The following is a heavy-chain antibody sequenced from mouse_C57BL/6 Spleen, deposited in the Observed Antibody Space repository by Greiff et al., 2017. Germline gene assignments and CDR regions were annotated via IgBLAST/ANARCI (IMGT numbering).Heavy chain of an antibody. J-gene: IGHJ4*01. CDR1: GFTFTDYY. V-gene: IGHV1-26*01. CDR3: ARGYYGAIDY. Sequence: EVQLQQSGPELVKPGASVKISCKASGFTFTDYYMNWVKQSHGKSLEWMGDINTDNGGTCYTQKFKGKATLTVDKSSSTAYMELRSLTSEDSAVYYCARGYYGAIDYWGQGTSVTVSS. CDR2: INTDNGGT. D-gene: IGHD2-1*01.